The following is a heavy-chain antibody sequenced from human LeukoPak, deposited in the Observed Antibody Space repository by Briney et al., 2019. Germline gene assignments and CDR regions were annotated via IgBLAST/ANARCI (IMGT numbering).Heavy chain of an antibody. Sequence: GGSLRLSCAASGFTVSSNYMSWVRQAPGKGLEWVSVIYSGGTTYYADSVKGRFTISRDNSKNTLYLQMNSLRAEDSTVYYCARDVDTSMGFYYGMDVWGQGTTVTVSS. CDR1: GFTVSSNY. CDR3: ARDVDTSMGFYYGMDV. CDR2: IYSGGTT. D-gene: IGHD5-18*01. V-gene: IGHV3-66*01. J-gene: IGHJ6*02.